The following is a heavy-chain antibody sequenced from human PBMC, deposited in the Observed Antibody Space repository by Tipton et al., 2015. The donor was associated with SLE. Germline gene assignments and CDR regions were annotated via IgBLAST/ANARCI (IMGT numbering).Heavy chain of an antibody. CDR3: ARTYSSSSPFDY. J-gene: IGHJ4*02. CDR1: GGSISSGSYY. Sequence: TLSLTCTVSGGSISSGSYYWSWIRQPAGKGLEWIGRIYTSGSTNYNPSLKSRVTMSVDTSKNQFSLKLSSVTAADTAVYYCARTYSSSSPFDYWGQGTLVTVSS. V-gene: IGHV4-61*02. D-gene: IGHD6-6*01. CDR2: IYTSGST.